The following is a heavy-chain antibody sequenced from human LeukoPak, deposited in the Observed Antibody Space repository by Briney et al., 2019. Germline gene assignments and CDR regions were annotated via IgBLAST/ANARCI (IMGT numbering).Heavy chain of an antibody. CDR2: IYSGGST. Sequence: PGGSLRLSCAASGFTVSSNYMSWVRQAPGKGLEWVSVIYSGGSTYYADSVKGRFTISRDNSKNTLYLQMNSLRAEDTAVYYCAKEMVELLWFGELLDYYGMDVWGQGTTVTVSS. CDR3: AKEMVELLWFGELLDYYGMDV. J-gene: IGHJ6*02. V-gene: IGHV3-53*01. CDR1: GFTVSSNY. D-gene: IGHD3-10*01.